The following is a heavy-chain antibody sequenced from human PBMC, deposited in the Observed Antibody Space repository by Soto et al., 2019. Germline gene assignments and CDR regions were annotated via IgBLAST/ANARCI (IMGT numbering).Heavy chain of an antibody. CDR1: GYSFTSYW. D-gene: IGHD4-17*01. CDR2: IYPGDSDT. V-gene: IGHV5-51*01. J-gene: IGHJ6*02. Sequence: PGESLKISCKGSGYSFTSYWIGWVRQMPGKGLEWMGIIYPGDSDTRYSPSFQGQVTISADKSISTAYLQWSSLKASDTAMYYCARHDYGEGGVSYYYGMDVWGQGTTVTVSS. CDR3: ARHDYGEGGVSYYYGMDV.